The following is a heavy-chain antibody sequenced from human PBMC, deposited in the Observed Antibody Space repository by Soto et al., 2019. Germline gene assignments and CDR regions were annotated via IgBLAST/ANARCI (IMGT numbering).Heavy chain of an antibody. J-gene: IGHJ4*02. CDR3: ARNELAAAGRGGNRYFDY. D-gene: IGHD6-13*01. CDR2: IIPILGIA. Sequence: GASVKVSCKASGGTFSSYTISWVRQAPGQGLEWMGRIIPILGIANYAQKFQGRVTITADKSTSTAYMELSSLRSEDTAVYYCARNELAAAGRGGNRYFDYWGQGALVTVSS. V-gene: IGHV1-69*02. CDR1: GGTFSSYT.